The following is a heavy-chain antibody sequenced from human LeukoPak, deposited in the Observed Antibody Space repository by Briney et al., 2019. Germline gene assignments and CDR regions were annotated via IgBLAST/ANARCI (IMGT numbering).Heavy chain of an antibody. V-gene: IGHV4-59*01. Sequence: SETLSLTCTVSGGSISSYYWSWIRQPPGKGLEWIGYIYYSGSTNYNPSLKSRVTISVDTSKNQFSLKLSSVTAADTAVYYCASQALSSGWYYFDYWGQGTLVTVSS. CDR1: GGSISSYY. D-gene: IGHD6-19*01. CDR2: IYYSGST. J-gene: IGHJ4*02. CDR3: ASQALSSGWYYFDY.